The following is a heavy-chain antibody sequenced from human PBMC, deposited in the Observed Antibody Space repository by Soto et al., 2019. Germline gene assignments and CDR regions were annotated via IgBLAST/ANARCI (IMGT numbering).Heavy chain of an antibody. D-gene: IGHD5-18*01. CDR1: GVTVSSNY. CDR3: ARHGYNYGGGYFDY. Sequence: GGSLRLSCAASGVTVSSNYMSWVRQAPGKGLEWVSVIYSGGSTYYADSVKGRFTISRDNSKDTLYLQMNSLRAEDTAVYYCARHGYNYGGGYFDYWGQGTLVTVSS. CDR2: IYSGGST. J-gene: IGHJ4*02. V-gene: IGHV3-66*04.